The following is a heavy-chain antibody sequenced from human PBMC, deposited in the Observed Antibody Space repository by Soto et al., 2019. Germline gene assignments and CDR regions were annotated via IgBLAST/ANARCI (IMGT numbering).Heavy chain of an antibody. CDR1: GYTFTSYG. CDR3: ARGLNYYDSSGPRLDP. Sequence: ASVKVSCKASGYTFTSYGISWVRQAPGQGLEWMGWISAYNGNTNYAQKFQGRVTITADKSTSTSFMELSSLRSEDTAVYYCARGLNYYDSSGPRLDPWGQGTLVTVSS. CDR2: ISAYNGNT. J-gene: IGHJ5*02. V-gene: IGHV1-18*01. D-gene: IGHD3-22*01.